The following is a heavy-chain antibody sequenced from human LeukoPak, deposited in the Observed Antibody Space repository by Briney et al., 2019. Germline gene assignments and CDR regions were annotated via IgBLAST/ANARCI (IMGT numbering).Heavy chain of an antibody. V-gene: IGHV3-23*01. Sequence: GGSLRLSCAASGFTFSSYWMSWVRQAPGKGLEWVSAITDTGGSTYYTDSVQGRFTISRDNSKNTLYLQMNSLRAEDTALYYCAINYYGSGSYINSWGQGTLVTVSS. CDR3: AINYYGSGSYINS. D-gene: IGHD3-10*01. J-gene: IGHJ4*02. CDR1: GFTFSSYW. CDR2: ITDTGGST.